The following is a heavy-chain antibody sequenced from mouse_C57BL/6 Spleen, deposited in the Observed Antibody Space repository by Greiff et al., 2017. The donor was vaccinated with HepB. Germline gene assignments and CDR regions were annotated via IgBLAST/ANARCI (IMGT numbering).Heavy chain of an antibody. CDR2: IRNKANNHAT. J-gene: IGHJ1*03. CDR3: ARRGGSSYSYWYFDV. D-gene: IGHD1-1*01. Sequence: EVKLVESGGGLVQPGGSMKLSCAASGFTFSDAWMDWVRQSPEKGLEWVAEIRNKANNHATYYAESVKGRFTISRDDSKSSVYLQMNSLRAEDTGIYYCARRGGSSYSYWYFDVWGTGTTVTVSS. CDR1: GFTFSDAW. V-gene: IGHV6-6*01.